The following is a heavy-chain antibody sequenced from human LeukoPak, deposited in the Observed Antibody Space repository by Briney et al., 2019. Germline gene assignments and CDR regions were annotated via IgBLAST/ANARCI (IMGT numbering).Heavy chain of an antibody. Sequence: GGSLRLSCAASGFTFSSYAMSWVRQAPGKGLEWVSAISGSGGSTYYADSVKGRFTISRDNSKNTLYLQMNSLRAEDTAVYYCTKDTHRKSSSWYWDPHLYFDYWGQGTLVTVSS. J-gene: IGHJ4*02. CDR1: GFTFSSYA. CDR2: ISGSGGST. CDR3: TKDTHRKSSSWYWDPHLYFDY. D-gene: IGHD6-13*01. V-gene: IGHV3-23*01.